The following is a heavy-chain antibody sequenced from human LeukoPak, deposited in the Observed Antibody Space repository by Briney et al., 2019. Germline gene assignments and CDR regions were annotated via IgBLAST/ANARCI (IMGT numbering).Heavy chain of an antibody. Sequence: PGGSLRLSCAASGFTFSSYAMPWVRQAPGKGLEWVAVISYDGSNKYYADSVKGRFTISRDNSKNTLYLQMNSLRAEDTAVYYCARDKVPYYDFWSGNNWFDPWGQGTLVTVSS. V-gene: IGHV3-30-3*01. J-gene: IGHJ5*02. CDR1: GFTFSSYA. CDR3: ARDKVPYYDFWSGNNWFDP. D-gene: IGHD3-3*01. CDR2: ISYDGSNK.